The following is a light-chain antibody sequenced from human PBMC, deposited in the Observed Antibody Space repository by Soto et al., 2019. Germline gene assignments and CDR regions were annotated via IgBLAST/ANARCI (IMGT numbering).Light chain of an antibody. V-gene: IGLV2-14*01. Sequence: QSALTQPASVSGSPGQSITISCTGTSSDVGGYNYVSWYQQHPGKAPKLMIYDVSNRPSGVSNRFSGSKSGNTASLTISGLQAXDEADYYCSSYTSSSTRVFGGGTKLTVL. CDR1: SSDVGGYNY. CDR2: DVS. J-gene: IGLJ2*01. CDR3: SSYTSSSTRV.